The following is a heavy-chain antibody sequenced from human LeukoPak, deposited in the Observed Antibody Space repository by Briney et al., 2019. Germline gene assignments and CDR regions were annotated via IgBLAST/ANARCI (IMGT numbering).Heavy chain of an antibody. CDR1: GGSISSYY. Sequence: SETLSLTCTVSGGSISSYYWSWIRQPPGKGLEWIGYIYYSGSTNYSPSLKSRVTISVDTSKNQFSLKLSSVTAADTAVYYCARVRIAAAWFDPWGQGTLVTVSS. D-gene: IGHD6-13*01. CDR3: ARVRIAAAWFDP. CDR2: IYYSGST. V-gene: IGHV4-59*01. J-gene: IGHJ5*02.